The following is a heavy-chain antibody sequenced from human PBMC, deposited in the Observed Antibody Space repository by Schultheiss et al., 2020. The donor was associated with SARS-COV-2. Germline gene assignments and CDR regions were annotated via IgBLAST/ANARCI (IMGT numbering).Heavy chain of an antibody. J-gene: IGHJ4*02. CDR2: ISGSGGST. CDR3: ARDSSYCSGGSCYPDY. CDR1: GFTFSRSV. Sequence: GGSLRLSCAASGFTFSRSVMSWVRQAPGKGLEWVSAISGSGGSTYYADSVKGRFTISRDNSKNTLYLQMNSLRAEDTAVYYCARDSSYCSGGSCYPDYWGQGTLVTVSS. D-gene: IGHD2-15*01. V-gene: IGHV3-23*01.